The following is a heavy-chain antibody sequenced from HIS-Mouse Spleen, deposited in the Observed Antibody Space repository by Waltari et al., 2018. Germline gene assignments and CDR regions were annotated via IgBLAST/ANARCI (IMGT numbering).Heavy chain of an antibody. Sequence: QLQLQESGPGLVKPSETLSLTCTVSGGSISSSSYYWGWIRQPPGKGLEWIGSIYYSWRTDCNPSLKSRVTISVDTSKNQFSLKLSSVTAADTAVYYCAREIPYSSSWYDWYFDLWGRGTLVTVSS. V-gene: IGHV4-39*07. J-gene: IGHJ2*01. CDR1: GGSISSSSYY. D-gene: IGHD6-13*01. CDR2: IYYSWRT. CDR3: AREIPYSSSWYDWYFDL.